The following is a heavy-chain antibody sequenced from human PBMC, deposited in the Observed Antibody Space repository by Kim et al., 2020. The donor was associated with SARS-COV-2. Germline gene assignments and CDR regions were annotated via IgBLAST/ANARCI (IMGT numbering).Heavy chain of an antibody. D-gene: IGHD3-22*01. CDR2: ISWNSGSI. CDR1: GFTFDDYA. Sequence: GGSLRLSCAASGFTFDDYAMHWVRQAPGKGLEWVSGISWNSGSIGYADSVKGRFTISRDNAKNSLYLQMNSLRAEDTALYYCAKDEYYYDSSGYLDYGGQGTLVTVSS. CDR3: AKDEYYYDSSGYLDY. J-gene: IGHJ4*02. V-gene: IGHV3-9*01.